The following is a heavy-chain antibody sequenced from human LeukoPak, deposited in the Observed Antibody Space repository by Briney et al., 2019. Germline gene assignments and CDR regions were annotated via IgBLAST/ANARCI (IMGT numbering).Heavy chain of an antibody. Sequence: PSETLSLTCTVSGGSISSSNYYWGWIRQPPGKGLEWIGSIYYSGSTNYNPSLKSRVTIPVDTSKNQFSLKLSSVTAADTAVYYCARPGYYYDSSGYYYRDYWGQGTLVTVSS. CDR1: GGSISSSNYY. CDR2: IYYSGST. CDR3: ARPGYYYDSSGYYYRDY. V-gene: IGHV4-39*01. D-gene: IGHD3-22*01. J-gene: IGHJ4*02.